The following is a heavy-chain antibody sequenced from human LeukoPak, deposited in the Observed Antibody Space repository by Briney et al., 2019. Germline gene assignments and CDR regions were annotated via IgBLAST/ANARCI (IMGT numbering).Heavy chain of an antibody. CDR1: GGSISSYY. D-gene: IGHD5-12*01. V-gene: IGHV4-59*01. CDR2: IYYSGST. J-gene: IGHJ4*02. Sequence: SETLSLTCTVSGGSISSYYWSWIRQPPGKGLEWIGYIYYSGSTNYNPSLKSRVTISVDTSKNQFSLKLSSVTAADTAVYYCARVRGFWGGYGPFDYWGQGTLVTVSS. CDR3: ARVRGFWGGYGPFDY.